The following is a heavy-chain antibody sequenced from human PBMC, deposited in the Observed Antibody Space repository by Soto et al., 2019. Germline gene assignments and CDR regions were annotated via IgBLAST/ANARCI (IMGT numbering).Heavy chain of an antibody. CDR3: ARVPLAYGDSLNWFDP. V-gene: IGHV3-30*17. CDR2: LSYGGSTE. CDR1: GFTLSRHP. Sequence: GSLRLSCTASGFTLSRHPMHWVRQAPGKVLEWVAVLSYGGSTEYYADSVKGRFTISRDNSKDTLFLQMNSLKPEDTAVYYCARVPLAYGDSLNWFDPWGQGXLVTVYS. J-gene: IGHJ5*02. D-gene: IGHD4-17*01.